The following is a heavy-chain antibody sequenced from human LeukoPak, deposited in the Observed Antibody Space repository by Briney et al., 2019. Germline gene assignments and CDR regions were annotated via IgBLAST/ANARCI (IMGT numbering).Heavy chain of an antibody. V-gene: IGHV1-69*02. J-gene: IGHJ4*02. CDR2: IIPILGIA. D-gene: IGHD1-26*01. CDR1: GGTFSSYT. Sequence: SVKVSCKASGGTFSSYTISWVRQAPGQGIEWMGRIIPILGIANYAQKFQGRVTITADKSTSTAYMELSSLRSEDTAVYYCAIQSIVGATAAFDYWGQGTLVTVSS. CDR3: AIQSIVGATAAFDY.